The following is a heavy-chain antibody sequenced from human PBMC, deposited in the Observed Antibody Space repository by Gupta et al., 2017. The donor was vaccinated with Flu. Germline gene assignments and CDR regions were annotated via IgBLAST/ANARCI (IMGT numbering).Heavy chain of an antibody. D-gene: IGHD3-10*01. J-gene: IGHJ5*02. CDR3: ARAGSHDQLGSFDP. Sequence: QVQLQESGPGLVKPSETLSLTCAVSGYSISSGYYWGWIRQPPGKGLEWIGSIYHSGSTYYNPSLKSRVTISVDTSKNQFSLKLSSVTAADTAVYYCARAGSHDQLGSFDPWGQGTLVTVSS. CDR2: IYHSGST. V-gene: IGHV4-38-2*01. CDR1: GYSISSGYY.